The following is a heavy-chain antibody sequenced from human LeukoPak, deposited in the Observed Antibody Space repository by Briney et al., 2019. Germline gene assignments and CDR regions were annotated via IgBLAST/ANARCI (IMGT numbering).Heavy chain of an antibody. Sequence: ASVKVSCKASGYTFTTYYMHWVRQAPGQGLEWMAMINPSGGSTTYAQQFQGRVTMTRDTSTSTVYMELSSLRSEETAVYYCASSCSSTNCYGRSDYWGQGTLVTVSS. CDR1: GYTFTTYY. D-gene: IGHD2-2*01. CDR2: INPSGGST. J-gene: IGHJ4*02. V-gene: IGHV1-46*01. CDR3: ASSCSSTNCYGRSDY.